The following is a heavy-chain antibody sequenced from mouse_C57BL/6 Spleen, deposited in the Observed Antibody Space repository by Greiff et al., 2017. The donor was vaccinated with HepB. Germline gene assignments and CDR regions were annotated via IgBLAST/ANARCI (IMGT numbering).Heavy chain of an antibody. J-gene: IGHJ2*02. V-gene: IGHV1-53*01. CDR3: ARDDDAYDVGLDY. CDR1: GYTFTSYW. D-gene: IGHD2-14*01. Sequence: QVQLQQPGTELVKPGASVKLSCKASGYTFTSYWMHWVKQRPGRGLEWIGNINPSNGGTKYNEKFKSKATLTVDKPSSTAYMQLSSLTSEDSAVYYCARDDDAYDVGLDYWGQGTSLTVSS. CDR2: INPSNGGT.